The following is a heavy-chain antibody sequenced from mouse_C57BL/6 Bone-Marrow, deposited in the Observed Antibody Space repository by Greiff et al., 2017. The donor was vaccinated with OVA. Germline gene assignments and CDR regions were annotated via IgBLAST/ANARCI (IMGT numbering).Heavy chain of an antibody. CDR3: AREGANYDYFLCAY. J-gene: IGHJ3*01. Sequence: EVKLLESGPGLVKPSQSLSLTCSVTGYSITSGYYWNWIRQFPGNKLEWMGYISYDGSNNYNPSLQNRISITRDTSKNQFFLKLNSVTTEDTATYYGAREGANYDYFLCAYWGQGTLVTVSA. CDR1: GYSITSGYY. D-gene: IGHD2-4*01. V-gene: IGHV3-6*01. CDR2: ISYDGSN.